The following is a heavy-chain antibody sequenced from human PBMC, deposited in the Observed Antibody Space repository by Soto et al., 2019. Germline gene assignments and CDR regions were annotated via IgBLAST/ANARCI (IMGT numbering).Heavy chain of an antibody. CDR2: INPSSGST. Sequence: ASVKVSCKASEYTFTSYDMHWVRQAPGQGLEWMGIINPSSGSTSYAQKFQGRVTMTRDTSTSTVYMELSSLRSEDTAVYYCARDLRGLWASYYYYYMDVWGKGTTVTVSS. J-gene: IGHJ6*03. CDR3: ARDLRGLWASYYYYYMDV. D-gene: IGHD5-18*01. CDR1: EYTFTSYD. V-gene: IGHV1-46*03.